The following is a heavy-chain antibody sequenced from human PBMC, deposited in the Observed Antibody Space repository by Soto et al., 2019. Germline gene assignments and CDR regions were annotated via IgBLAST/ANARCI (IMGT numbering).Heavy chain of an antibody. CDR1: GDSIGAHY. CDR2: LHSSGST. V-gene: IGHV4-4*07. CDR3: ARGTRALITSFFAY. Sequence: SETLSLTCTVSGDSIGAHYWGWIRQAAGKGLEWIGLLHSSGSTDYNPSLRGRVIISLHTSKSQFSLSLRSATAADTANYYCARGTRALITSFFAYWGQGIPVTVSS. D-gene: IGHD1-20*01. J-gene: IGHJ4*02.